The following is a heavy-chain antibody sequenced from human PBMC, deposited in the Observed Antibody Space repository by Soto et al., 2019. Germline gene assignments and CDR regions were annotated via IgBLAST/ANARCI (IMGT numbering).Heavy chain of an antibody. CDR3: ARDQYSGSYYGGESSFDY. CDR2: IWYDGSNK. V-gene: IGHV3-33*01. Sequence: VAVIWYDGSNKYYADSVKGRFTISRDNSKNTLYLQMNSLRTEDTAVYYCARDQYSGSYYGGESSFDYWGQGTLVTVSS. J-gene: IGHJ4*02. D-gene: IGHD1-26*01.